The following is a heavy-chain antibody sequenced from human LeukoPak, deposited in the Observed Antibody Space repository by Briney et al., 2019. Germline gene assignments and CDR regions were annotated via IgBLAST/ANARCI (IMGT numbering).Heavy chain of an antibody. CDR1: GFTFSSYS. V-gene: IGHV3-21*01. Sequence: GGSLRLSCAASGFTFSSYSMTWVRQAPGKGLEWVSSISSSSSYIYYADSVKGRFTISRDNTKNSLYLQMNSLRAEDTAVYYCAGSYGSGSYYSSPLRSFDYWGQGTLVTVSS. CDR2: ISSSSSYI. CDR3: AGSYGSGSYYSSPLRSFDY. J-gene: IGHJ4*02. D-gene: IGHD3-10*01.